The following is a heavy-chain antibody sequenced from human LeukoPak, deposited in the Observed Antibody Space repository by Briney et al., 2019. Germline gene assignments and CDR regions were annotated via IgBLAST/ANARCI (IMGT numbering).Heavy chain of an antibody. D-gene: IGHD3-3*01. CDR2: IYYSGST. CDR3: ASSRHYDFWSGYYEIYFDY. J-gene: IGHJ4*02. V-gene: IGHV4-39*01. CDR1: GGSISSSSYY. Sequence: SETLSLTCTVSGGSISSSSYYWGWIRQPPGKGLEWIGSIYYSGSTYYNPSLKSRVTISVDTPKNQFSLKLSSVTAADTAVYYCASSRHYDFWSGYYEIYFDYWGQGTLVTVSS.